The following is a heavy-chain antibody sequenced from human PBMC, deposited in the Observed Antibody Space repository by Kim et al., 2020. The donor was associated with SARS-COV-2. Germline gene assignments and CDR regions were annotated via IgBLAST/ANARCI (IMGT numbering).Heavy chain of an antibody. CDR2: ITTGFGYS. J-gene: IGHJ2*01. V-gene: IGHV3-21*06. CDR3: ARGKFFDL. CDR1: GFTFTTYG. Sequence: GGSLRLSCAASGFTFTTYGMNWVRQAPGKGLEWVSSITTGFGYSYYADSVKGRFTISRDNAKNSVFLQMNSLRGEDTAVYYCARGKFFDLWGRGTLVTVSS.